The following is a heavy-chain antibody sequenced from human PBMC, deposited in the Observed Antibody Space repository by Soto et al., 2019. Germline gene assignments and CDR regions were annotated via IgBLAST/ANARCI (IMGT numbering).Heavy chain of an antibody. CDR2: ISGSGGST. CDR3: AKSYFDWYGASPDDY. Sequence: GGSLRLSCAASGFTFTFYAMTWVRQAPGKGLEWVSAISGSGGSTYYADSVKGRFTISRDNSKNTLYLQMNSLRAEDTAVYYCAKSYFDWYGASPDDYWGQGTLVTVSS. CDR1: GFTFTFYA. D-gene: IGHD3-9*01. J-gene: IGHJ4*02. V-gene: IGHV3-23*01.